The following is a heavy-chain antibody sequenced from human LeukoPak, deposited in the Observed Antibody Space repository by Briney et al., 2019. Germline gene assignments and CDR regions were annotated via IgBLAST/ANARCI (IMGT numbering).Heavy chain of an antibody. Sequence: PGGSLSLSCVASGFTVSSNFMSWVRQAPGKGLEWVSVIYSGGSTYFADSVKGRFTISRDNPKNTVYLQMNSLRAEDTAVYYCARERVRDYYDSSGYLDYWGQGTLVTVSS. CDR1: GFTVSSNF. V-gene: IGHV3-53*01. CDR2: IYSGGST. J-gene: IGHJ4*02. D-gene: IGHD3-22*01. CDR3: ARERVRDYYDSSGYLDY.